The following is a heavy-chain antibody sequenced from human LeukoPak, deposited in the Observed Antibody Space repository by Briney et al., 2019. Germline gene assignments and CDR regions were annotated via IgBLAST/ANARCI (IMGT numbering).Heavy chain of an antibody. J-gene: IGHJ4*02. CDR2: INEDGSEK. CDR3: ARGVFRYSD. CDR1: GLTFRSYC. D-gene: IGHD3-9*01. Sequence: GGSLTLFCAVSGLTFRSYCMAWVRQAPGKGLEWVANINEDGSEKYYADSVKGRFTISRDNAKTSLYVQMNSLRAEDTAVYYCARGVFRYSDWGQGALATVSS. V-gene: IGHV3-7*04.